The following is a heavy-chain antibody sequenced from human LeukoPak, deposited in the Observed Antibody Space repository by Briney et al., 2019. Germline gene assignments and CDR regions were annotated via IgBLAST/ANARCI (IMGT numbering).Heavy chain of an antibody. D-gene: IGHD3-10*01. CDR3: ARDRITMVRGVFGRSIYYYGMDV. Sequence: GGSLRLSCAASGFTFSSYWMSWVRQAPGKGLEWVANIKQDGSEKYYVDSVRGRFTISRDNAKNSLYLQMNSLRAEDTAVYYCARDRITMVRGVFGRSIYYYGMDVWGQGTTVTVSS. J-gene: IGHJ6*02. V-gene: IGHV3-7*01. CDR1: GFTFSSYW. CDR2: IKQDGSEK.